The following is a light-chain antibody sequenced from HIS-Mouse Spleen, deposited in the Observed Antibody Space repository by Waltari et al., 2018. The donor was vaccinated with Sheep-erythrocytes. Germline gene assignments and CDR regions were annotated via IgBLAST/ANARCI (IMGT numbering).Light chain of an antibody. J-gene: IGLJ1*01. CDR3: AAWDDSLNGYV. CDR2: SNN. Sequence: QSVLTQPPSASGTPGQRVTISCSGSSSNIGSNTVNWYQQLPGTAPKPLIDSNNPRPSGGPDRFSGSKSGTSASLAISGLQSEDEADYYCAAWDDSLNGYVFGTGTKVTVL. V-gene: IGLV1-44*01. CDR1: SSNIGSNT.